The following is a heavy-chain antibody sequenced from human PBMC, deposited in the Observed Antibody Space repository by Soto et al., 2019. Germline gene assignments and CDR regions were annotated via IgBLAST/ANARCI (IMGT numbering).Heavy chain of an antibody. CDR3: ARVGGINWFDP. Sequence: QVQLQESGPGLVKPSQTLSLTCTVSGGSISSGGYYWSWIRQHPGKGLEWIGYIYYSGSTYYNPSLKSRVTISGDTAKNQFSLELSSVTAADTAVYYCARVGGINWFDPWGQGTLVTVSS. CDR1: GGSISSGGYY. J-gene: IGHJ5*02. CDR2: IYYSGST. V-gene: IGHV4-31*03. D-gene: IGHD1-20*01.